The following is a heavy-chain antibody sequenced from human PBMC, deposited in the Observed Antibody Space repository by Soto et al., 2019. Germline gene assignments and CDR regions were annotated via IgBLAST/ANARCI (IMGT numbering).Heavy chain of an antibody. CDR2: IYPGDSDT. CDR1: GYSFTRYW. J-gene: IGHJ3*02. Sequence: GESLKISCKGSGYSFTRYWIGWVREMPGKGLEWMGIIYPGDSDTRYSPSFQGQVTISADKSISTAYLQWSSLKASDTAMYYCARRKMATMDDAFDIWGQGTMVTVSS. CDR3: ARRKMATMDDAFDI. D-gene: IGHD5-12*01. V-gene: IGHV5-51*01.